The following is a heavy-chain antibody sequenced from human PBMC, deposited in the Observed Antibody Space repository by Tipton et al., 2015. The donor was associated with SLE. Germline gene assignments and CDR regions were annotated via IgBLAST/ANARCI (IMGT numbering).Heavy chain of an antibody. V-gene: IGHV4-39*07. Sequence: GLVKPSETLSLTCTVSGGSISGSSYYWGWIRQPPGKGLEWIGEINHSGSTNYNPSLKSRVTISVDTSKNQFSLKLSSVTAADTAVYYCARGMVTWRGAILGVDVWGQGTTVNVSS. CDR3: ARGMVTWRGAILGVDV. J-gene: IGHJ6*02. D-gene: IGHD2-21*02. CDR1: GGSISGSSYY. CDR2: INHSGST.